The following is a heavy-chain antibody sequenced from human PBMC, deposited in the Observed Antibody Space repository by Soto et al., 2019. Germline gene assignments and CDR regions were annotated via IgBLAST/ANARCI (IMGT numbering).Heavy chain of an antibody. V-gene: IGHV4-31*03. CDR1: GGSISSGGYY. CDR3: ATDDSSGSSDAFDI. J-gene: IGHJ3*02. CDR2: IYYSGST. D-gene: IGHD3-22*01. Sequence: QVQLQESGPGLVKPSQTLSLTCTVSGGSISSGGYYWSWIRQHPGKGLEWIGYIYYSGSTYYNPSLKSRVTISVDTSKNQLSLKLSSVTAADTSVYYCATDDSSGSSDAFDIWGQGTMVTVSS.